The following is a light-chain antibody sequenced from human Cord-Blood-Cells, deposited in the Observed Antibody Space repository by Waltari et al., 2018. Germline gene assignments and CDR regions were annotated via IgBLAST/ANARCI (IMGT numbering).Light chain of an antibody. V-gene: IGKV4-1*01. CDR2: GAA. CDR3: PQDYSTPYT. J-gene: IGKJ2*01. CDR1: QCVLCSPNNKTD. Sequence: DIVFPQSPASLAVVLHDSAPHNCQPSQCVLCSPNNKTDIAWNARKGGRPPRLVVSGAATRVPGVPDRLSGCGSGTGFTLTISSLQAQDVAVNSGPQDYSTPYTWGQGTKVEIK.